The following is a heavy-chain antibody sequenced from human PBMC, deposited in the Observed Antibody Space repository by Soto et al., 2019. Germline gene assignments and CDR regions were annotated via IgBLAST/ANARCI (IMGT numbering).Heavy chain of an antibody. D-gene: IGHD2-15*01. V-gene: IGHV4-31*03. Sequence: QVQLQESGPGLVKPSQTRSLTCTVSGDSISSGGYYWSWIRQHPGKGLEWIGYIYYSGSTYYNPSLKSRVIISVDTSKNQFSLKLSSVTAADTAVYYCARGSTVAAILFDYWGQGTLVTVSS. CDR1: GDSISSGGYY. CDR2: IYYSGST. J-gene: IGHJ4*02. CDR3: ARGSTVAAILFDY.